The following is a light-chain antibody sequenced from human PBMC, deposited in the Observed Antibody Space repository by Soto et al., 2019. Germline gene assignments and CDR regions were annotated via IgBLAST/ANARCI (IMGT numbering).Light chain of an antibody. Sequence: IQMTQSPSSLSASVGDRVTITCRASQRITTYLNWYQQKPGKAPKLLLYAASNLQSGVPSRFSGYGSGTDFILTISSLQPEDFATYYCQQSYTNPKTFGQGTKVEIK. CDR1: QRITTY. CDR2: AAS. V-gene: IGKV1-39*01. CDR3: QQSYTNPKT. J-gene: IGKJ1*01.